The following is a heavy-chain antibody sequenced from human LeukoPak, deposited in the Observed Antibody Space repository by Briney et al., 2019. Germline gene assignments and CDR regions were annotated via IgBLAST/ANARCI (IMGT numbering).Heavy chain of an antibody. Sequence: SETLSLTCTVSGGSISSGDYYWSWIRQPPGKGLEWIGYIYYSGSTYYNPSLQSRVTISVDTSKNQLSLKLSSATAADTAVYYCARAYYDILTGYGPDAFDIWGQGPMVTVSS. V-gene: IGHV4-30-4*01. D-gene: IGHD3-9*01. J-gene: IGHJ3*02. CDR1: GGSISSGDYY. CDR3: ARAYYDILTGYGPDAFDI. CDR2: IYYSGST.